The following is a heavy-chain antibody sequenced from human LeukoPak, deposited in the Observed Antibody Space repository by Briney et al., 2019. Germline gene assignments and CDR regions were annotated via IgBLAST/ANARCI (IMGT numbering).Heavy chain of an antibody. J-gene: IGHJ4*02. CDR1: GGSISSAGYY. V-gene: IGHV4-61*02. Sequence: SQTLSLTCTVSGGSISSAGYYWNWIRQPAGKGLEWIGRISCSGSTNYNPSLKSRVTISVDTSKNQFSLKLSSVTAANAAVYYCARARGDYGFAVSNWGQGTLVTVSS. CDR2: ISCSGST. CDR3: ARARGDYGFAVSN. D-gene: IGHD4-17*01.